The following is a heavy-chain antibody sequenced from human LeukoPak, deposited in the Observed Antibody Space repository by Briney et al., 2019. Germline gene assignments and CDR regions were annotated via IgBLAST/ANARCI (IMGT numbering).Heavy chain of an antibody. CDR3: ARVRWVGSSGYYSYYYGMDV. CDR1: GGSISSSSYY. J-gene: IGHJ6*02. CDR2: IYYSGST. V-gene: IGHV4-39*01. Sequence: SETLSLTCTVSGGSISSSSYYWGWIRQPPGKGLEWVGTIYYSGSTYYNPSLKSRVTISVDTSKNQFSLKLSSVTAADTAVYYCARVRWVGSSGYYSYYYGMDVWGQGTTVTVSS. D-gene: IGHD3-22*01.